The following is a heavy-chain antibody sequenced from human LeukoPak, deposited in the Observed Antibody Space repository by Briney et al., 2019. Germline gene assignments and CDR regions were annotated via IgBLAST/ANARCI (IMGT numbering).Heavy chain of an antibody. J-gene: IGHJ5*02. Sequence: ASVKVSCKASGFTFTGYYLNWVRQAPGQGLEWMGWINPNSGGTNYAQKFQGRVTMTRDTSINTAYMELSRLRSDDTAVYYCAIVVVPAYWFDPWGQGTLVTVSS. D-gene: IGHD2-2*01. V-gene: IGHV1-2*02. CDR2: INPNSGGT. CDR3: AIVVVPAYWFDP. CDR1: GFTFTGYY.